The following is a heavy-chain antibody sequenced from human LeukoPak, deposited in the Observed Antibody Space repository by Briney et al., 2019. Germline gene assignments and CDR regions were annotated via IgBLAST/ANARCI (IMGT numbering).Heavy chain of an antibody. J-gene: IGHJ4*02. CDR3: AKAVRGYSGYDFDY. D-gene: IGHD5-12*01. CDR1: GFTFSSYA. V-gene: IGHV3-23*01. Sequence: GALRLSCAASGFTFSSYAMSWVRQVPGKGLEWVSAISGSGGSTYYADSVKGRFTISRDNSKNTLYLQMNSLRAEDTAVYYCAKAVRGYSGYDFDYWGQGTLVTVSS. CDR2: ISGSGGST.